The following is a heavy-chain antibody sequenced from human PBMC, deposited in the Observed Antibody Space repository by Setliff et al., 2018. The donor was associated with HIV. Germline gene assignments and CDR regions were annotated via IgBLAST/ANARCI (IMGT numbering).Heavy chain of an antibody. J-gene: IGHJ4*02. D-gene: IGHD6-13*01. CDR3: AKTIAAAATLPFDF. Sequence: ASVKVSCKVSGGTFSSYAISWVRQAPGQRLEWMGWINAGNGNTKYSQKFQGRVTITRDTSASTAYMELSSLRSEDTAVYYCAKTIAAAATLPFDFWGQGTLVTVSS. CDR1: GGTFSSYA. V-gene: IGHV1-3*01. CDR2: INAGNGNT.